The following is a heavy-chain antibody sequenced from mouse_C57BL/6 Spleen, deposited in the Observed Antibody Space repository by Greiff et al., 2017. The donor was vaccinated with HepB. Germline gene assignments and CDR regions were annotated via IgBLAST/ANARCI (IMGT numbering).Heavy chain of an antibody. CDR1: GYTFTSYT. V-gene: IGHV1-4*01. CDR2: INPSSGYT. D-gene: IGHD1-1*01. Sequence: VQLQQSGAALARPGASLKMSCKASGYTFTSYTMHWVKQRPGKGLEWIGYINPSSGYTKYNQKFKDKATLTADKSSSTAYMQLSSLTSEDSAVYYCARKNGSSYYFDYWGQGTALTVSS. J-gene: IGHJ2*01. CDR3: ARKNGSSYYFDY.